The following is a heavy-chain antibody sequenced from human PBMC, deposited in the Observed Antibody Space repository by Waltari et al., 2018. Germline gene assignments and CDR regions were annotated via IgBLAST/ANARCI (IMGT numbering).Heavy chain of an antibody. V-gene: IGHV3-7*01. Sequence: EVQLVESGGGLVQPGGSLRLSCVVSGLNFSRYWMSWVRQAPGKGREWVANIKRDGKRIYDVDYVNDRFTIFRDNAKNSLYLEMKSLRVEDTAVYYCATEAGTTSVNWFDPWGQGTLVTVSS. J-gene: IGHJ5*02. CDR3: ATEAGTTSVNWFDP. CDR1: GLNFSRYW. CDR2: IKRDGKRI. D-gene: IGHD6-19*01.